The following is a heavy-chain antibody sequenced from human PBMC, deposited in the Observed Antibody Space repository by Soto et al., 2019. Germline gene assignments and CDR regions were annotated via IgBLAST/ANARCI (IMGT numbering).Heavy chain of an antibody. J-gene: IGHJ6*04. Sequence: EVQVVESGGGLVQPGGSLRLSCXXXGFTSSNYWMNWVRQAPGKGLEWVANIKQDGSEKNYVDSVKGRFTISRDNAKNSLYLQMNSLRAEDTAVYYCAGSTSSWGVWGKGTTVTVSS. CDR1: GFTSSNYW. CDR3: AGSTSSWGV. CDR2: IKQDGSEK. V-gene: IGHV3-7*01. D-gene: IGHD6-13*01.